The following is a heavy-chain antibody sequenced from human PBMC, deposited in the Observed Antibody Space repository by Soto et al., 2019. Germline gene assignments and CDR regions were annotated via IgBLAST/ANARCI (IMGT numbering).Heavy chain of an antibody. D-gene: IGHD3-10*01. V-gene: IGHV5-51*01. CDR2: IYPGDSDT. Sequence: EVQLVQSGAEVKKPGESLKISCKGSGYSFTSYWIGWVGQMPGKGLEWMGIIYPGDSDTRYSPSFQGQVTISADKSISTAYLQWSSLKASDTAMYYCARRSGSQGYYYGMDVWGQGTTVTVSS. CDR1: GYSFTSYW. J-gene: IGHJ6*02. CDR3: ARRSGSQGYYYGMDV.